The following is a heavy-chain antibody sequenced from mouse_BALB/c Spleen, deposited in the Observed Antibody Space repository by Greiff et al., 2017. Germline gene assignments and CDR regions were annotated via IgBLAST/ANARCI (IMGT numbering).Heavy chain of an antibody. CDR2: INPNNGGT. J-gene: IGHJ4*01. CDR3: ARGFPDGYYTYYAMDY. CDR1: GYSFTGYF. Sequence: VQLQQSGPELVKPGASVKISCKASGYSFTGYFMNWVKQSHGKSLEWIGDINPNNGGTIYNQKFKGKATLTVDKSSSTAYMELRSLTSEDTAVYYCARGFPDGYYTYYAMDYWGQGTSVTVSS. V-gene: IGHV1-18*01. D-gene: IGHD2-3*01.